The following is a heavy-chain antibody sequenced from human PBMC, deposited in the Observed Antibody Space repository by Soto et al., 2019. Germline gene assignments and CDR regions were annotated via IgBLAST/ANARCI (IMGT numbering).Heavy chain of an antibody. V-gene: IGHV1-18*01. D-gene: IGHD3-16*01. J-gene: IGHJ6*02. Sequence: QVQLVQSGDEVKKPGASVKVSCKASGYIFVNYGIAWVRQAPGQGLEWMGWISPYTGNTHSATKVQGGLTMTTDTSTSTGYRDLGSLTSDDTAVYYCVMVDNYVTPTPQDVWGQGTTVTVSS. CDR1: GYIFVNYG. CDR2: ISPYTGNT. CDR3: VMVDNYVTPTPQDV.